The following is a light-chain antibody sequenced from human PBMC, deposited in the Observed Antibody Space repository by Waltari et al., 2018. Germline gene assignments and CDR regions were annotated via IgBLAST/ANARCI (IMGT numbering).Light chain of an antibody. J-gene: IGLJ3*02. Sequence: QLVLTQSPSASASLGASVSLTCTLSSGHSYYAIAWHQQQPQKGPRYLMKVNSDGSHTKGDGIPDRLSGSTSGAERYLTISRLQSEDAADYYCQTWGTGIWVFGGGTKLTVL. CDR1: SGHSYYA. CDR2: VNSDGSH. CDR3: QTWGTGIWV. V-gene: IGLV4-69*01.